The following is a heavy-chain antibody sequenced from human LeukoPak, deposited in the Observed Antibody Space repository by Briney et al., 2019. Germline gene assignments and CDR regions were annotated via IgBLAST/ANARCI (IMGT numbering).Heavy chain of an antibody. V-gene: IGHV3-21*01. CDR3: ASMGYYGSGNAFDI. CDR2: ISSSSSYI. Sequence: GGSLRLSCAASGFTFSSYSMNWVRQAPGKGLEWVSCISSSSSYIYYADSVKGRFTTSRDNAKNSLYLQMNSLRAEDTAVYYCASMGYYGSGNAFDIWGQGTMVTVSS. CDR1: GFTFSSYS. J-gene: IGHJ3*02. D-gene: IGHD3-10*01.